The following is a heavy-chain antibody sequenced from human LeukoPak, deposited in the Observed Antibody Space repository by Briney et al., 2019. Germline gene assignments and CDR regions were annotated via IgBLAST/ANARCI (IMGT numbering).Heavy chain of an antibody. CDR2: VSSDGSQK. V-gene: IGHV3-30*04. CDR1: GFTFSSYS. Sequence: GGSLRLSCAASGFTFSSYSLHWVRQAPGKGLEWVAVVSSDGSQKYYVDSVKGRFTISRDNSMNTLYLQMNSLRAEDTAVYYCARDFGYNSGTYFVYWGQGTLVTVSS. CDR3: ARDFGYNSGTYFVY. D-gene: IGHD3-10*01. J-gene: IGHJ4*02.